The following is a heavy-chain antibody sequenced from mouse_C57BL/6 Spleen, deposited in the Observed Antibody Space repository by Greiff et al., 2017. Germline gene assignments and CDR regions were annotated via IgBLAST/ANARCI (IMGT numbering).Heavy chain of an antibody. D-gene: IGHD3-3*01. CDR1: GFSFNTYA. J-gene: IGHJ4*01. CDR3: VRQGLAYAMDY. Sequence: EVKLMESGGGLVQPKGSLKLSCAASGFSFNTYAMNWVRQAPGKGLEWVARIRSKSNNYATYYADSVKDRFTISRDASESMLYLQMNNLKTEDTAMYYCVRQGLAYAMDYWGQGTSVTVSS. V-gene: IGHV10-1*01. CDR2: IRSKSNNYAT.